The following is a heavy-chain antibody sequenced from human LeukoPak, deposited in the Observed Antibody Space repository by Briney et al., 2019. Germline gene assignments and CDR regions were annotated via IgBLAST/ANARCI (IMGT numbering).Heavy chain of an antibody. CDR2: ISGSGGST. D-gene: IGHD3-3*01. V-gene: IGHV3-23*01. CDR1: GFTFSSYG. J-gene: IGHJ4*02. Sequence: GGSLRLSCAASGFTFSSYGMSWVRQAPGKGLEWVSAISGSGGSTYYADSVKGRFTISRDNSKNTLYLQMNCLRAEDTAVYYCAKDGYDFWSGPQGYYFDYWGQGTLVTVSS. CDR3: AKDGYDFWSGPQGYYFDY.